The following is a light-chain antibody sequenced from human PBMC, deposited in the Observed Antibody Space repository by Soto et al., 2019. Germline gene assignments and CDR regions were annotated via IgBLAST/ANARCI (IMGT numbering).Light chain of an antibody. V-gene: IGKV3-11*01. CDR3: QQPYT. Sequence: EIVLTQSPATLSLSPGERATLSCRASQSVSSYLAWYQQKPGQAPRLLIYDASNRATGIPARFSGSGSGTDFTLTISSLEPEEFAVYYCQQPYTFGQATKLEI. J-gene: IGKJ2*01. CDR1: QSVSSY. CDR2: DAS.